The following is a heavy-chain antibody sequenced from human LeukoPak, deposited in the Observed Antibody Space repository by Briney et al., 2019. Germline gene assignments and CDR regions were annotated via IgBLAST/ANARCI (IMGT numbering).Heavy chain of an antibody. CDR2: INPNSGGT. CDR1: GYTFTGYY. D-gene: IGHD1-1*01. CDR3: ARVRYNWNDVGYMDV. J-gene: IGHJ6*03. Sequence: GASVKVSCKASGYTFTGYYMHWVRQAPGQGLEWMGWINPNSGGTNYAQKFQGRVTMTRDTSISTAYMELSRLRSDDTAVYYCARVRYNWNDVGYMDVWGKGTTVTVS. V-gene: IGHV1-2*02.